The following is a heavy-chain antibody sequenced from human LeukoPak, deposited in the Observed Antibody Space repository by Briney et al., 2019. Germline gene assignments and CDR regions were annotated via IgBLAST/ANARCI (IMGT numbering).Heavy chain of an antibody. CDR2: ISGSGGSK. D-gene: IGHD3-10*01. CDR3: AKLTSASGAYGVDV. V-gene: IGHV3-23*01. J-gene: IGHJ6*02. Sequence: PGGSLRLSCAASGFTFSSYAMNWVRQAPGKGLEWVSTISGSGGSKHYADSVEGRFTISGDNSKNTVYLQMNSLRAEDTAIYYCAKLTSASGAYGVDVWGQGTTVTVSS. CDR1: GFTFSSYA.